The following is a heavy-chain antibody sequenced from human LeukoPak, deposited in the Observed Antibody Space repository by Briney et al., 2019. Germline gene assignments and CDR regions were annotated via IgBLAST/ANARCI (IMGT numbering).Heavy chain of an antibody. CDR1: GFTFSNHG. J-gene: IGHJ4*02. Sequence: GGSLRLSCAASGFTFSNHGMHWVRQAPGKGLEWVALIKFDGSHKYYADSVRGRFTISRDNSKSTLYLQMNSLRAEDTAVYYCAEDLSSGGGYDWGQGTLVTVSS. CDR3: AEDLSSGGGYD. V-gene: IGHV3-30*02. CDR2: IKFDGSHK. D-gene: IGHD3-16*01.